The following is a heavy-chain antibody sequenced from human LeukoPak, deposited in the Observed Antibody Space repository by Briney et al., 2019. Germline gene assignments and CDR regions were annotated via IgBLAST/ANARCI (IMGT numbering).Heavy chain of an antibody. Sequence: GESLKISCKGSGYSFTSYWIGWVRQMPGKGLEWMGIIYPGDSDTRYSPSFQGQVTISAYKSISTAYLQWSSLKASDTAIYYCARHISGYSYATYYGMDVWGQGTTVTVSS. CDR3: ARHISGYSYATYYGMDV. CDR2: IYPGDSDT. V-gene: IGHV5-51*01. J-gene: IGHJ6*02. CDR1: GYSFTSYW. D-gene: IGHD5-18*01.